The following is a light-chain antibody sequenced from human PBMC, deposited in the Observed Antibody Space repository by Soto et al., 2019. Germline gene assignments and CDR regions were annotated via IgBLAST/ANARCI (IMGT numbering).Light chain of an antibody. V-gene: IGKV1-5*01. J-gene: IGKJ2*01. Sequence: DIQMTQSPSTLSASVGDRVTITCRASQSISGWLAWYQQRPGKAPKVLIYDASKLESGVPSRFSGSGSGTAFTLTISSLQPDDFATYSCQRYDSFSMYTFGQGTKLDIK. CDR1: QSISGW. CDR2: DAS. CDR3: QRYDSFSMYT.